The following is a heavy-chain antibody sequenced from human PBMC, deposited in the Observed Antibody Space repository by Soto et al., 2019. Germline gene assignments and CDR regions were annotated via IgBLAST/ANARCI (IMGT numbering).Heavy chain of an antibody. CDR1: GYTFTSYG. CDR2: INANNGNT. J-gene: IGHJ4*02. V-gene: IGHV1-18*01. Sequence: QVQLVQSGAEVKKPGASVKVSCKASGYTFTSYGLSWVRQAPGQGLEWMGWINANNGNTKYAQKLQGQVTMTTDTSTTTAYMELRSLRSDDTAVYYCARDLNLGLGDYWGQGTLVTVSS. CDR3: ARDLNLGLGDY. D-gene: IGHD7-27*01.